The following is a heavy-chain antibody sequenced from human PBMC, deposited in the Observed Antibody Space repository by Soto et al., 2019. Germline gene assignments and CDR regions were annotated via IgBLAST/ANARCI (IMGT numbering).Heavy chain of an antibody. CDR3: VRDSGLVEIPLSNRYYYSGMDV. J-gene: IGHJ6*02. CDR2: IFYNGTT. Sequence: PSETLSLTCTVSGVSVSGSSCWTWIRQAPGKGLEWIGCIFYNGTTNYNPSLRSPVTISVDTSKNQFSLKVTSVTAADTAVYWCVRDSGLVEIPLSNRYYYSGMDVWGQGTPVTVSS. CDR1: GVSVSGSSC. D-gene: IGHD3-10*01. V-gene: IGHV4-61*01.